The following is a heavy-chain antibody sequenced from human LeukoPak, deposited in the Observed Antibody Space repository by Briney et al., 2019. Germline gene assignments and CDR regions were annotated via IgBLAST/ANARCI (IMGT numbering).Heavy chain of an antibody. Sequence: ASVKVSCKASGYTFTGYYMHWVRQAPGQGLEWMGWINPNSRGTNYAQKFQGRVTMTRDTSISTAYMELSRLRSDDTAVYYCARESVDTAMAHPYYFDYWGQGTLVTVSS. V-gene: IGHV1-2*02. J-gene: IGHJ4*02. D-gene: IGHD5-18*01. CDR2: INPNSRGT. CDR1: GYTFTGYY. CDR3: ARESVDTAMAHPYYFDY.